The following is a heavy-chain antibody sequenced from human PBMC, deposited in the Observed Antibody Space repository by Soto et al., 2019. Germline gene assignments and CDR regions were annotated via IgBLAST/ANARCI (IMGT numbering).Heavy chain of an antibody. D-gene: IGHD2-21*02. Sequence: EVQLLESGGGLVQPGGSLRLSCAASGFTFSSYAMSWVRQAPGKGLEWVSAISGSGGSTYYADSVKGRFTISRDNSKNTLYLQMNSLRAEDTAVYYCAKQCGRVVTPLTGSAPDYWGQGTLVTVSS. CDR2: ISGSGGST. CDR3: AKQCGRVVTPLTGSAPDY. V-gene: IGHV3-23*01. J-gene: IGHJ4*02. CDR1: GFTFSSYA.